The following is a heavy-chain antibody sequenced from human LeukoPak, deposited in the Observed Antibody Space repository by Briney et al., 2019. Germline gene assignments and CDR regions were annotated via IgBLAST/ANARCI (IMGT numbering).Heavy chain of an antibody. V-gene: IGHV1-69*04. CDR2: IIPILGIA. Sequence: SVKVSCKASGGTFSSYTISWVRQAPGQGLEWMGRIIPILGIANYAQKLQGRVTMTTDTSTSTAYMELRSLRSDDTAVYYCARERYSSGFNFGYWGQGTLVTVSS. CDR3: ARERYSSGFNFGY. J-gene: IGHJ4*02. D-gene: IGHD6-19*01. CDR1: GGTFSSYT.